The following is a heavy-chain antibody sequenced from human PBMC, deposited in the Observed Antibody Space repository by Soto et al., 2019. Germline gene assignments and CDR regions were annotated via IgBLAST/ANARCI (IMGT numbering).Heavy chain of an antibody. CDR1: GGTLSSFINYP. CDR2: IVPNVGTV. CDR3: ARRDTSGFLRYFDK. V-gene: IGHV1-69*06. Sequence: QMQLVQSGAEVKKPGSSVKVSCKASGGTLSSFINYPINWVRQAPGQGLEWMGGIVPNVGTVNYAQKFQGRVTITPDKTTGTAYMEVGSLRSEDTALYYCARRDTSGFLRYFDKWGQGNLVTVSS. D-gene: IGHD3-3*01. J-gene: IGHJ4*02.